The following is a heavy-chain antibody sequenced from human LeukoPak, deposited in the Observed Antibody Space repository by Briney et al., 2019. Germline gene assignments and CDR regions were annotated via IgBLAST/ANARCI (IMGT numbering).Heavy chain of an antibody. J-gene: IGHJ4*02. D-gene: IGHD2-21*01. V-gene: IGHV3-64*01. CDR3: ARGKWIYCGDGFSPFFY. CDR2: ISTNGATT. Sequence: GGSLRLLYSASGFTFSSSSMLWVRQAPGKGLEYVSAISTNGATTYYANSVQDRFTISRDNYKNTLFLQMGSLRTEDMAVYYCARGKWIYCGDGFSPFFYRGQGTLVTVSS. CDR1: GFTFSSSS.